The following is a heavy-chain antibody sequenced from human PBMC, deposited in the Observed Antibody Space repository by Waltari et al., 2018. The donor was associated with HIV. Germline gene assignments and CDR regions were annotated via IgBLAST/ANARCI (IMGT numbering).Heavy chain of an antibody. CDR3: ARVFRDSYGHRDEYFQH. Sequence: QVQLQQWGAGLLKPSETLSLTCAVYGGSFSGYYWSWIRQPPGKGREWIGEINHSGSTNYNPSLKSRVTISVDTAKNQFSLKLSSVTAADTAVYYCARVFRDSYGHRDEYFQHWGQGTLVTVSS. CDR2: INHSGST. D-gene: IGHD5-18*01. J-gene: IGHJ1*01. V-gene: IGHV4-34*01. CDR1: GGSFSGYY.